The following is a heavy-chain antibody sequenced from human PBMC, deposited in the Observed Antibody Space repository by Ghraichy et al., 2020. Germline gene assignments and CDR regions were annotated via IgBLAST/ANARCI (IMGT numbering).Heavy chain of an antibody. D-gene: IGHD2-21*02. Sequence: SETLYLTCTVSGGSIRRINYFWGWIRQPPGKDLEWIGTINYSGITSYNPSLTSRVTLSVDTSKNQISLNVTSVTAADTAVYYCARVASWRGDDGDYHPALCDSWGQGILVAVSS. CDR2: INYSGIT. J-gene: IGHJ4*02. V-gene: IGHV4-39*07. CDR3: ARVASWRGDDGDYHPALCDS. CDR1: GGSIRRINYF.